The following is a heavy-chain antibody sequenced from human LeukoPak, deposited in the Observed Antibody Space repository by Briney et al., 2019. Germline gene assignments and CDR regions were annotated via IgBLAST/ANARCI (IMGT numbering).Heavy chain of an antibody. CDR3: ARVCRDGCNGYYYYYYYMDV. CDR1: GFTFSSYA. J-gene: IGHJ6*03. D-gene: IGHD5-24*01. V-gene: IGHV3-48*01. CDR2: ISSSGSSI. Sequence: QPGGSLRLSCAASGFTFSSYAMNLVRQAPGKGLEWVSYISSSGSSIYYADSVKGRFTISRDNAKNSLFLQMNSLRAEDTAVYYCARVCRDGCNGYYYYYYYMDVWGKGTTVTVSS.